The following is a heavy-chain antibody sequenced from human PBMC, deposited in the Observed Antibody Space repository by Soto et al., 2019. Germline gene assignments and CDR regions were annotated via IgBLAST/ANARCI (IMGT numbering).Heavy chain of an antibody. D-gene: IGHD3-9*01. Sequence: QVQLVQSGAEVKKPGSSVTVSCKASGGTFSSYTISWVRQAPGQGLEWMGRIIPILGIANYAQKFQGRVTITADKSTSTAYMELSSLRSEDTAVYYCARRRGGTISSEFDPWGQGTLVTVSS. CDR2: IIPILGIA. J-gene: IGHJ5*02. CDR3: ARRRGGTISSEFDP. CDR1: GGTFSSYT. V-gene: IGHV1-69*02.